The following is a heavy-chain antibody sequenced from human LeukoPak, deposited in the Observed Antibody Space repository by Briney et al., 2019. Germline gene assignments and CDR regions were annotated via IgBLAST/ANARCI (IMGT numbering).Heavy chain of an antibody. D-gene: IGHD5-24*01. CDR1: GYTFTNYG. V-gene: IGHV1-2*02. J-gene: IGHJ4*02. Sequence: GASVKVSCKASGYTFTNYGISWVRQAPGQGLEWMGWITPGGGTNYPQKFQGRVAITWDTSITTAYMDLSRLTSDDTAVYYCARDRYGDGFAHLDYWGQGALVTVSS. CDR2: ITPGGGT. CDR3: ARDRYGDGFAHLDY.